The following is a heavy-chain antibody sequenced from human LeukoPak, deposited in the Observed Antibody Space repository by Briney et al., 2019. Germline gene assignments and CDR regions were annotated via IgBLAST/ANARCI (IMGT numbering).Heavy chain of an antibody. CDR2: IKQDGSKK. CDR1: GFTFSSYW. V-gene: IGHV3-7*01. D-gene: IGHD6-13*01. J-gene: IGHJ3*02. Sequence: GGSLRLSCAASGFTFSSYWMSWVRQAPGRGLEWVAYIKQDGSKKYYVDSVKGRFTISRDNSKNSLYLQMNSLRAEDTAVYYCPRWAAITYLDTFDIWGQGTMVTVSS. CDR3: PRWAAITYLDTFDI.